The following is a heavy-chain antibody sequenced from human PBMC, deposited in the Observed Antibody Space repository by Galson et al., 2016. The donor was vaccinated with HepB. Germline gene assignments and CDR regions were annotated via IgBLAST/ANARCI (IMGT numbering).Heavy chain of an antibody. CDR1: GDSVSSNSAG. CDR2: TFYRSNWQN. V-gene: IGHV6-1*01. Sequence: CAISGDSVSSNSAGWNWIRQSPSRGLGWLGRTFYRSNWQNDYAESVKSRITINPDTSKNQFSLQPNSVTPDDTAMYYCARSYLLGRGFGWWGQGTLATVSS. D-gene: IGHD7-27*01. CDR3: ARSYLLGRGFGW. J-gene: IGHJ4*02.